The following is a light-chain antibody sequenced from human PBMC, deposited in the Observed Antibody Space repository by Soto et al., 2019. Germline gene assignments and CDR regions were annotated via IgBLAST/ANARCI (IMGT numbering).Light chain of an antibody. V-gene: IGLV2-8*01. CDR1: RSDVGGYNY. Sequence: QPVLTQPPSASGSPGQSVTISCTGTRSDVGGYNYVSWYQQHPGKAPKLMIYEVNTRPSGVPDRFSGSKSGNTASLTVSGLHPEDEADYYCSSYAGRNTWVFGGGTKVTVL. CDR2: EVN. J-gene: IGLJ3*02. CDR3: SSYAGRNTWV.